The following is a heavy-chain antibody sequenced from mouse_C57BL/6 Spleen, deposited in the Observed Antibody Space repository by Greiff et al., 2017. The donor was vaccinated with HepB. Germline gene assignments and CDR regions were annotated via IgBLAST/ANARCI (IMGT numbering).Heavy chain of an antibody. D-gene: IGHD1-1*02. CDR3: AKEDGANYYAMDY. Sequence: EVKLQESEGGLVQPGSSMSLSCTASGFTFSDYYLAWVRQVPEKGLEWVANISYDGSSTYYQDPLNSRFIISRDNAKNILYLQMSSLKSEDTATYYCAKEDGANYYAMDYWGQGTSVTVSS. CDR2: ISYDGSST. V-gene: IGHV5-16*01. CDR1: GFTFSDYY. J-gene: IGHJ4*01.